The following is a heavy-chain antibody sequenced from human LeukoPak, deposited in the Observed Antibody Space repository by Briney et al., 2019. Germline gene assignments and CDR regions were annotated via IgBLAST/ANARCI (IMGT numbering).Heavy chain of an antibody. CDR2: FDPEDGET. Sequence: ASVKVSCKVSGYTLTELSMHWVRQAPGKGPEWMGGFDPEDGETIYAQKFQGRVTMTEDTSTDTAYMELSSLRSEDTAVYYCATDRRFQLLGHNWFDPWGQGTLVTVSS. CDR3: ATDRRFQLLGHNWFDP. J-gene: IGHJ5*02. D-gene: IGHD2-2*01. V-gene: IGHV1-24*01. CDR1: GYTLTELS.